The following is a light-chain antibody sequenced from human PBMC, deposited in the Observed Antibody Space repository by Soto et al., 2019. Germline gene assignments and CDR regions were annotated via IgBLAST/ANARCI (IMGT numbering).Light chain of an antibody. CDR1: QSVSSY. CDR3: QQFSSYPLT. Sequence: FVLTQSPATLSLSPGERSTLSCGASQSVSSYLAWYQQKPGQAPRLLIYDASNRATGIPARFSGTGSGTDFTLTINNLEPEDFAVYYCQQFSSYPLTFGGGTKVDIK. J-gene: IGKJ4*01. CDR2: DAS. V-gene: IGKV3-11*01.